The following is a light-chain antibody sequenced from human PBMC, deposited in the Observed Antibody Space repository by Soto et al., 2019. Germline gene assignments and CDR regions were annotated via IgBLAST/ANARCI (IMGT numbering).Light chain of an antibody. J-gene: IGKJ3*01. Sequence: IQLTQSPSSLSASVGDRVTITCRASQGISSYLAWYQQEPGKAPKLLISAASTLQSGVPSRFSGSGSGTDFPLTINSLQPEDFATYYCQQLNTYPRTFGHGTKVDIK. CDR1: QGISSY. CDR3: QQLNTYPRT. V-gene: IGKV1-9*01. CDR2: AAS.